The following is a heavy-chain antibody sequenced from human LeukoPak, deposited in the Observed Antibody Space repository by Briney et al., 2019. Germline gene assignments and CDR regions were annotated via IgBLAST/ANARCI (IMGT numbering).Heavy chain of an antibody. D-gene: IGHD3-10*01. J-gene: IGHJ4*02. CDR3: ARGPTPSYYYGSGSYYSLDF. V-gene: IGHV3-7*01. CDR2: IKQDGSEK. CDR1: GFTFSTYW. Sequence: GGSLRLSCAASGFTFSTYWMTWVRQAPGKGLEWVANIKQDGSEKYYVDSVKGRFTISRDNAKNSLYLQMNSLRAEDTAVYYCARGPTPSYYYGSGSYYSLDFWGQGTLVTVSS.